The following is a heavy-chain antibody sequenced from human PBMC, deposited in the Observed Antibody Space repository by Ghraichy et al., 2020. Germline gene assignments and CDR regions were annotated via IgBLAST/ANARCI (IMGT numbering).Heavy chain of an antibody. CDR1: GFTFSNAW. J-gene: IGHJ6*03. V-gene: IGHV3-15*01. Sequence: GGSLRLSCAASGFTFSNAWMSWVRQAPGKGLEWVGRIKSKTDGGTTDYAAPVKGRFTISRDDSKNTLYLQMNSLKTEDTAVYYCSFGVVIQDYYYMDVWGKGTTVTVSS. CDR2: IKSKTDGGTT. CDR3: SFGVVIQDYYYMDV. D-gene: IGHD3-3*01.